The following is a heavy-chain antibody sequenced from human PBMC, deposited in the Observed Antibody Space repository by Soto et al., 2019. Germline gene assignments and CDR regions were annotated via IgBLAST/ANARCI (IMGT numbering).Heavy chain of an antibody. V-gene: IGHV3-30*18. CDR1: GFTFSSYG. D-gene: IGHD6-13*01. J-gene: IGHJ6*02. Sequence: GGSLRLSCAASGFTFSSYGMHRVRQAPGKGLEWVAVISYDGSNKYYADSVKGRFTISRDNSKNTLYLQMNSLRAEDTAVYYCAKDRGRIAAAGTYYGMDVWGQGTTVTVSS. CDR2: ISYDGSNK. CDR3: AKDRGRIAAAGTYYGMDV.